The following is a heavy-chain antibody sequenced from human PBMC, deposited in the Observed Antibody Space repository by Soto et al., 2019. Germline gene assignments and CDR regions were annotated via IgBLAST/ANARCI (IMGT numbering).Heavy chain of an antibody. CDR2: IGPSDTGI. V-gene: IGHV3-11*01. J-gene: IGHJ5*02. CDR1: GLSFRDFY. CDR3: ARDLRAFGVASRFDP. Sequence: QVHLVQSGGGLVMPGGSLRLSCEASGLSFRDFYMAWIRQAPGKGLEWVAFIGPSDTGIYYAESVKGRFTISRDNAKDSLFLQMKSLKGEDTAIYYCARDLRAFGVASRFDPWGQGTLVTVSS. D-gene: IGHD2-21*01.